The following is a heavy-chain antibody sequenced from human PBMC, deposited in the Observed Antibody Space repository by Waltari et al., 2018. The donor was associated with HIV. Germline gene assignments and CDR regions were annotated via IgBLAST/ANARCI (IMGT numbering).Heavy chain of an antibody. CDR1: GFTLSSYW. CDR3: ARGDTAMVYYFDY. D-gene: IGHD5-18*01. V-gene: IGHV3-7*04. J-gene: IGHJ4*02. CDR2: IKQDGSEK. Sequence: EVQLVESGGGLVQPGGSLRLSCAASGFTLSSYWMSWVRQAPGKGLEWVANIKQDGSEKYYVDSVKGRFTISRDNAKNSLYLQMNSLRAEDTAVYYCARGDTAMVYYFDYWGQGTLVTVSS.